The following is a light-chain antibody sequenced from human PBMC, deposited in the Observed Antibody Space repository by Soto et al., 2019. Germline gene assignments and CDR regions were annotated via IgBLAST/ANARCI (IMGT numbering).Light chain of an antibody. CDR2: DAS. J-gene: IGKJ2*01. CDR3: QQYENLRLHT. CDR1: EDISNY. V-gene: IGKV1-33*01. Sequence: DIQMTQSPSSLSASVGERVTITCRANEDISNYLNWYQQKPGRAPKLLIYDASTLETGVPSRFSGSGSRTHFTFTISSLQPEDVGTYYCQQYENLRLHTFGPGTKL.